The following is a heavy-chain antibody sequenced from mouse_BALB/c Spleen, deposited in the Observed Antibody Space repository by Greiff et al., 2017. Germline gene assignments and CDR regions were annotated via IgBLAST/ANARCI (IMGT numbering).Heavy chain of an antibody. J-gene: IGHJ3*01. V-gene: IGHV7-3*02. CDR3: ARDIYDYDVPLFAY. CDR2: IRNKANGYTT. CDR1: GFTFTDYY. Sequence: EVKLVESGGGLVQPGGSLRLSCATSGFTFTDYYMSWVRQPPGKALEWLGFIRNKANGYTTEYSASVKGRFTISRDNSQSILYLQMNTLRAEDSATYYCARDIYDYDVPLFAYWGQGTLVTVSA. D-gene: IGHD2-4*01.